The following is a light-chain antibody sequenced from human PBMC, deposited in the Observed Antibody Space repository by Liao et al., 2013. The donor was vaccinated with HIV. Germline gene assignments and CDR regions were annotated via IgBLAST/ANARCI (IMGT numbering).Light chain of an antibody. V-gene: IGLV3-25*02. CDR1: ALPNQY. J-gene: IGLJ3*02. Sequence: SYELTQPPSVSVSPGQTARIACSGDALPNQYAYWYQQKPGQAPVLVISKDSDRPSGIPERFSGSNSGNMATLTISRVEAGDEADYYCQVWDHSSDQGVFGGGTKLTVL. CDR3: QVWDHSSDQGV. CDR2: KDS.